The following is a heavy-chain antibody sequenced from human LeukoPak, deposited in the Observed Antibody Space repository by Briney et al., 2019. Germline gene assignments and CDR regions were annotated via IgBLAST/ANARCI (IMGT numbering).Heavy chain of an antibody. D-gene: IGHD2-15*01. Sequence: PSETLSLTCAVYGGSFSGYYWSWIRQPPGKGLEWIGEINHSGSTNYNPSLKSRVTISVDTSKNQFSLKLSSVTAADTAVYYCARGSPCSGGSCYRVRVYYYWGQGTLVTVSS. J-gene: IGHJ4*02. CDR2: INHSGST. V-gene: IGHV4-34*01. CDR3: ARGSPCSGGSCYRVRVYYY. CDR1: GGSFSGYY.